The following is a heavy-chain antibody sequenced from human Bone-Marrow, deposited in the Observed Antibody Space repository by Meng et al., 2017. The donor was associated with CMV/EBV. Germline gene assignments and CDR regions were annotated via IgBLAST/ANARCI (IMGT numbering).Heavy chain of an antibody. CDR2: VGGCDGDT. CDR1: GYTFSRYG. D-gene: IGHD3-9*01. V-gene: IGHV1-18*01. CDR3: ARDWECLDRSDVFDI. J-gene: IGHJ3*02. Sequence: ASVKVSCKASGYTFSRYGVSWVRRAPGQGLEWLGWVGGCDGDTNYALEFRGRVTMTTDTATNTAYMELRSLRSDDTAVYYCARDWECLDRSDVFDIWGQGTMVTVSS.